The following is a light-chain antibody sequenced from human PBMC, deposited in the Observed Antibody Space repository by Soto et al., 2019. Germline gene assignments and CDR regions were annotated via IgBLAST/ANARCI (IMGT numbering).Light chain of an antibody. Sequence: QSALTQPASVSGSPGQSITISCTGTSSDVGGYNYVSWHQQHPDKAPKLMIFEVSYRPSGVSDRFSGSKYGNTASLTISGLQADDEADYYCSSNTRSSLYVFGTGTKVTVL. J-gene: IGLJ1*01. CDR2: EVS. CDR1: SSDVGGYNY. CDR3: SSNTRSSLYV. V-gene: IGLV2-14*01.